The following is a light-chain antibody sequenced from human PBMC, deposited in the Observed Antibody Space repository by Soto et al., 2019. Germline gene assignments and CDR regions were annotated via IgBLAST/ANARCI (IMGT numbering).Light chain of an antibody. CDR3: QPRSKSPWT. V-gene: IGKV3-11*01. CDR1: QSVSSY. J-gene: IGKJ1*01. Sequence: MRQAARRLALEPGARCSLSRWASQSVSSYLAWYQQKPGQAPRLLIYDASNRATGIPARFSGSGPGAEFTLTLRSREPEDFAVSYCQPRSKSPWTFGQGTKVDIK. CDR2: DAS.